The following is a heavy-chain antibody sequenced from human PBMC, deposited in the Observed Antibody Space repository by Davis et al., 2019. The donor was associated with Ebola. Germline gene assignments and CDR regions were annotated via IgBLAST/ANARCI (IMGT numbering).Heavy chain of an antibody. CDR2: MSYRGGV. CDR1: GDSISNYY. D-gene: IGHD5-24*01. Sequence: MPGGSLRLSCTVSGDSISNYYWTWIRQPPGKGLEWIAYMSYRGGVNYNPSLKSRVTISIDTSKNQLSLKLNSVTAADTAVYYCARDGHNYSYFDFWGQGTLVTVSS. J-gene: IGHJ4*02. CDR3: ARDGHNYSYFDF. V-gene: IGHV4-59*01.